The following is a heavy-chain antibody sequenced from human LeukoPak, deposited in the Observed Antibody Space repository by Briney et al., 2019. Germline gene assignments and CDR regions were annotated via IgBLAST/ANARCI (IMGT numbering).Heavy chain of an antibody. Sequence: GGSLRLSCAASGFTFSSYAMSWVRQAPGKGLEWVSGISGSGGSTYYADSVKGRFTIFRDNSKNTLYLQMNGLRAEDTAVYYCVRGEQWPHWGQGTLVTVSS. CDR3: VRGEQWPH. D-gene: IGHD6-19*01. CDR2: ISGSGGST. J-gene: IGHJ4*02. V-gene: IGHV3-23*01. CDR1: GFTFSSYA.